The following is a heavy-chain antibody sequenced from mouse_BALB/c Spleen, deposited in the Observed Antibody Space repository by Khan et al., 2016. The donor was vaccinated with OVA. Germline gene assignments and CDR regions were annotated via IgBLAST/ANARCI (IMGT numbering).Heavy chain of an antibody. CDR2: ISSGGSYT. CDR1: GFTFSTYG. V-gene: IGHV5-6*02. D-gene: IGHD1-1*01. Sequence: EVKLEESGGDLVKPGGSRKLSCAASGFTFSTYGMSWVRQTPDKRLEWVATISSGGSYTYYPDSVKGRFTISRDNAKNTLYLQMSSLKSEDTAMYYCARLAYYYGSEGFAYWGQGTLVTVSA. CDR3: ARLAYYYGSEGFAY. J-gene: IGHJ3*01.